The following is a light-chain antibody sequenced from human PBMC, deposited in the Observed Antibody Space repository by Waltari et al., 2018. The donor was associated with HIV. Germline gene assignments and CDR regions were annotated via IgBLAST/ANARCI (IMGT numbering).Light chain of an antibody. CDR2: KDT. CDR1: ALPKQY. V-gene: IGLV3-25*03. CDR3: QSADSSGTWV. Sequence: SYELTQPPSVSVSPGQTARITCSGDALPKQYAYWYHQKPGQAPVLVIYKDTGRPSGIPGRCSGSSSGTTVTLTISGVQAEDEADYYCQSADSSGTWVFGGGTKLTVL. J-gene: IGLJ3*02.